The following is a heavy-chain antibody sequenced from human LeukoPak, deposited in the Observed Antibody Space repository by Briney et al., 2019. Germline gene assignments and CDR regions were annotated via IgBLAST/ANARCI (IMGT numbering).Heavy chain of an antibody. J-gene: IGHJ5*02. Sequence: PSQTLSHTCTVSGGSISSGTYYWSWIRQPAGKGLEWIGRIYTSGSTNYNPSLKSRVTISVDTSNNQFSLKLSSVTAADTAVYYCARSGYIYVYDTWFDTWGQGTLVTVSS. CDR3: ARSGYIYVYDTWFDT. V-gene: IGHV4-61*02. CDR2: IYTSGST. D-gene: IGHD5-18*01. CDR1: GGSISSGTYY.